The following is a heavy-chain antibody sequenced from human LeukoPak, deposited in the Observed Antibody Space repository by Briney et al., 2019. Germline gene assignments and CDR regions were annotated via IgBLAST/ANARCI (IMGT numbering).Heavy chain of an antibody. D-gene: IGHD3-3*01. CDR1: GFTFSNYA. Sequence: GGSLRLSCAASGFTFSNYAMSWVSQAPGKGLEWVSVISGSGNSPYYADAVKGRFTISRDNSKNTLYLQMNSLRGEDTAVYYCAKALTIFGVIIYWGQGTLVTVSS. CDR3: AKALTIFGVIIY. CDR2: ISGSGNSP. V-gene: IGHV3-23*01. J-gene: IGHJ4*02.